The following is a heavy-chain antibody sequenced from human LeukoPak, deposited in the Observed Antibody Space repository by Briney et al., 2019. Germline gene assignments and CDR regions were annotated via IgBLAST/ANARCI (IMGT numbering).Heavy chain of an antibody. J-gene: IGHJ3*02. CDR3: AREEGSSIQDAFDI. CDR2: INPNSGGT. CDR1: GYTFTSNY. Sequence: ASVKVSCKAFGYTFTSNYMHWVRQAPGQGLEWMGWINPNSGGTNYAQKFQGRVTMTRDTSISTAYMELSRLRSDDTAVYYCAREEGSSIQDAFDIWGQGTMVTVSS. V-gene: IGHV1-2*02. D-gene: IGHD2-2*01.